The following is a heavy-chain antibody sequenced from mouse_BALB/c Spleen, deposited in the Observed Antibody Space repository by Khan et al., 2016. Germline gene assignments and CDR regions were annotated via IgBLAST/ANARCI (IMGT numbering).Heavy chain of an antibody. CDR2: IYPGNVNT. CDR3: ARGGNSGYFDV. D-gene: IGHD2-1*01. J-gene: IGHJ1*01. Sequence: QVQLQQSGPELVKPGASVRISCKASGYTFTSYYIHWVKQRPGQGLEWIGWIYPGNVNTKYNEKFKGKATLTADKSSSTAYMQLNSLTSEDSAVYCCARGGNSGYFDVWGAGTTVTVSS. V-gene: IGHV1S56*01. CDR1: GYTFTSYY.